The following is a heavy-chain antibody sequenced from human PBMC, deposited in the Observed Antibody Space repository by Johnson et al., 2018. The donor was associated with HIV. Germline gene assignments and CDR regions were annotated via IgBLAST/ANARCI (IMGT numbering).Heavy chain of an antibody. D-gene: IGHD6-13*01. V-gene: IGHV3-20*04. Sequence: VQLVESGGGVVRPGGSLRLSCAASGFTFNDYGMSWVRQSPGKGLEWVSGINWNGGSTHYADSVKGRFTISRDNAKNSLYLQMNSLSADDTALYYCARAFGSGGYSSSWYLWLGCVDIGGQGTMVTVSS. CDR1: GFTFNDYG. CDR2: INWNGGST. J-gene: IGHJ3*02. CDR3: ARAFGSGGYSSSWYLWLGCVDI.